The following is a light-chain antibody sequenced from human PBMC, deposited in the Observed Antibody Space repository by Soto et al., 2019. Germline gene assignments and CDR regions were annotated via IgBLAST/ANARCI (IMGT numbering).Light chain of an antibody. Sequence: DIQMTQSPSTLSASVGDRVTITCRASQSISSLLAWYQQKPGKAPKLLIYKASSLESGVPSRFSGSVSGTEFTLTISSLQPDDFATYYCQQYNSYLITLGHGTRLEIK. CDR3: QQYNSYLIT. CDR1: QSISSL. CDR2: KAS. V-gene: IGKV1-5*03. J-gene: IGKJ5*01.